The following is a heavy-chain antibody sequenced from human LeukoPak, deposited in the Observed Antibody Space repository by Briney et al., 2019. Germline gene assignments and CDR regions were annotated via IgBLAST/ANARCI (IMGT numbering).Heavy chain of an antibody. CDR2: MNPDSGNT. D-gene: IGHD2-2*01. V-gene: IGHV1-8*01. CDR3: ARGLSTRKTRWFDP. CDR1: GYTFTSYD. J-gene: IGHJ5*02. Sequence: GASMKVSCKASGYTFTSYDINWVRQATGQGLEWMGWMNPDSGNTGYAQKFQGRVTMTRNTSISTAYMELSSLRSEDTAVYYCARGLSTRKTRWFDPWGQGTLVTVSS.